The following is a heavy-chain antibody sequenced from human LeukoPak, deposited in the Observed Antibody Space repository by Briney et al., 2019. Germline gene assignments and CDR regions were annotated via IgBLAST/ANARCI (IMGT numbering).Heavy chain of an antibody. V-gene: IGHV4-59*04. Sequence: SETLSLTCTVSGGSISSYYWSWIRQPPGKGLEWIGYIYYSGSTYYNPSLKSRVTISVDTSKNQFSLKLSSVTAADTAVYYCARRGEYYDSSGYYQPRSYFDYWGQGTLVTVSS. CDR1: GGSISSYY. CDR2: IYYSGST. CDR3: ARRGEYYDSSGYYQPRSYFDY. J-gene: IGHJ4*02. D-gene: IGHD3-22*01.